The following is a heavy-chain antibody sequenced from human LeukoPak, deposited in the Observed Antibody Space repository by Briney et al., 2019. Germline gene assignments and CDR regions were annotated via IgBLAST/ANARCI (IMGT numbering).Heavy chain of an antibody. Sequence: PSETLSLTCTVSGGSISSYYWSWIRQPPGKGLEWIGYIYYSGSTNYNPSLKSRVTMTSDTSTSTVYMELSSLTSEDTALFYCARRGYSGYEDYWGQGTLVTVSS. CDR2: IYYSGST. D-gene: IGHD5-12*01. V-gene: IGHV4-59*01. J-gene: IGHJ4*02. CDR1: GGSISSYY. CDR3: ARRGYSGYEDY.